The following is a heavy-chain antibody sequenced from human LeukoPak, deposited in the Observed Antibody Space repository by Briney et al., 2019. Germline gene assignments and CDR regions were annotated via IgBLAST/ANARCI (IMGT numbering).Heavy chain of an antibody. J-gene: IGHJ4*02. D-gene: IGHD3-10*01. CDR1: GFTFSKTT. CDR2: MSYDGGNQ. V-gene: IGHV3-30-3*01. CDR3: ARVAGGRGYYFDY. Sequence: GGSLRLSCVASGFTFSKTTIHWVRQTPGKGLEWVAVMSYDGGNQFYADSVKGRFTISRDNAKNSLHLQMNSLRAEDTAVYYCARVAGGRGYYFDYWGQGTLVTVSS.